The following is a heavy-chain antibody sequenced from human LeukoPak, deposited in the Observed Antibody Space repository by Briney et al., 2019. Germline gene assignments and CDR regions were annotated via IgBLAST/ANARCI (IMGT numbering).Heavy chain of an antibody. CDR3: AKSTDVVVITPLDY. CDR2: LSGSGGST. V-gene: IGHV3-23*01. D-gene: IGHD3-22*01. CDR1: GFTFSSYA. Sequence: GGSLRLSCAASGFTFSSYAMSWVRQAPGKGLEWVSDLSGSGGSTCYADSVKGRFTISRDSSKNTLYLQMNSLRAEDTAVYYCAKSTDVVVITPLDYWGQGTLVTVSS. J-gene: IGHJ4*02.